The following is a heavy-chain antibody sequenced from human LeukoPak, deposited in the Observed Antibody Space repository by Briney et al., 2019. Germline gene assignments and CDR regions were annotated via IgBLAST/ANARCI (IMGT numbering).Heavy chain of an antibody. CDR2: ISSSGSTK. CDR1: GFTFSSYE. CDR3: AREGMDSSGHSFDY. Sequence: GGSLRLSCSASGFTFSSYEMHWVRQAPGKGLEWVSYISSSGSTKYYADSVKGRFTISRDDAKNSLYLQMNSLGAEDTAIYYCAREGMDSSGHSFDYWGPGPPVTVSS. D-gene: IGHD3-22*01. J-gene: IGHJ4*02. V-gene: IGHV3-48*03.